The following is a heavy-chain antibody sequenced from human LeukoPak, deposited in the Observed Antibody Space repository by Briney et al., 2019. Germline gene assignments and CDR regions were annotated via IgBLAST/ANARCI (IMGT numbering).Heavy chain of an antibody. V-gene: IGHV3-48*01. D-gene: IGHD3-10*01. CDR3: AKGESHPKYYFDY. Sequence: PGGSLRLSCAASGFTFSTYNMNWVRQAPGRGLEWVSYISSTSSPIYYAPSVKGRFTISRDNAKNSVYLQMNSLRAEDTAVYYCAKGESHPKYYFDYWGQGTLVTVSS. J-gene: IGHJ4*02. CDR2: ISSTSSPI. CDR1: GFTFSTYN.